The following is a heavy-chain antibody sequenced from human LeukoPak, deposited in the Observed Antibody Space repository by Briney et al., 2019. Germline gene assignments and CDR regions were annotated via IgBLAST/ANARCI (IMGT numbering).Heavy chain of an antibody. J-gene: IGHJ4*02. CDR2: IRLSDGYT. CDR1: GFTFDNYA. V-gene: IGHV3-23*01. Sequence: SGGSLRLSCAASGFTFDNYAMTWVRQAPGKGLEWVSAIRLSDGYTYYADSVQGRFIISRDTSKNTVSLQMNSLTGDDTALYYCARVAGSYSIRPFDFWGQGTVVIVSS. CDR3: ARVAGSYSIRPFDF. D-gene: IGHD1-26*01.